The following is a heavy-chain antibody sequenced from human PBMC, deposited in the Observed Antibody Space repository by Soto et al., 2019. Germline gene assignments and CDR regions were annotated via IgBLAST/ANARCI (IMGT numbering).Heavy chain of an antibody. V-gene: IGHV3-23*01. CDR3: AKDGLSDSPSAIDY. CDR2: IGGSGRKT. CDR1: GFTFTKSG. Sequence: GGSLRLSCAASGFTFTKSGMSWVRQAPGKGLEWVAGIGGSGRKTYYADSVKGRFSISRDNSKNSLFLQMNSLSADDTAIYYCAKDGLSDSPSAIDYWGLGTLVTVSS. J-gene: IGHJ4*02. D-gene: IGHD6-13*01.